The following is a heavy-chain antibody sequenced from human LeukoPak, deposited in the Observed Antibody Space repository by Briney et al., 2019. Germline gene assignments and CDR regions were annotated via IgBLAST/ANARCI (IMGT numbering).Heavy chain of an antibody. V-gene: IGHV4-38-2*02. CDR1: GYSISSGYY. CDR3: ARDYNYDILTGSPYFDY. Sequence: SSETLSLTCAVSGYSISSGYYWGWIRQPPGKGLEWIGSIYHSGSTYYNPSLKSRVTISVDTSKNQFSLKLSSVTAADTAVYYCARDYNYDILTGSPYFDYWGQGTLVTVSS. J-gene: IGHJ4*02. CDR2: IYHSGST. D-gene: IGHD3-9*01.